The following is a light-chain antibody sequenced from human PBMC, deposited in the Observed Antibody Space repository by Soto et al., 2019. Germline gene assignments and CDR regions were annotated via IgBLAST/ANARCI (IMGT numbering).Light chain of an antibody. V-gene: IGLV2-14*01. CDR1: SSDVGGYNY. Sequence: QSALPQPASVSGSPGQSITISCTGTSSDVGGYNYVSWYQQHPGKAPKLMIYDVSNRPSGVSNRFSGSKSGNTASLTISGLQAEDEAEYYCSSYTSSSTLRVFGTGTKVTVL. CDR3: SSYTSSSTLRV. CDR2: DVS. J-gene: IGLJ1*01.